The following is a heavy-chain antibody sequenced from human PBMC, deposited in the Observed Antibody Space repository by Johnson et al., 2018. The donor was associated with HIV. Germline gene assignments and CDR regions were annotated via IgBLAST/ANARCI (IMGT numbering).Heavy chain of an antibody. Sequence: VQLVESGGGLIKPGGSLRLSCAASGVTFSNAWMSWVRQAPGTGLEWVGRIKSKTDGGTPDHAAPVKRRFTISRDDSKNNLYQQMNSLKTEDTAVYYCARGRALRALDAFDIWVQGTMVTVSS. D-gene: IGHD4-17*01. J-gene: IGHJ3*02. V-gene: IGHV3-15*01. CDR2: IKSKTDGGTP. CDR1: GVTFSNAW. CDR3: ARGRALRALDAFDI.